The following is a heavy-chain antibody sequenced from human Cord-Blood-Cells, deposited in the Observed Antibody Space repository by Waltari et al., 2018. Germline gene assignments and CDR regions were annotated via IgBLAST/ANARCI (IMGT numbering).Heavy chain of an antibody. CDR3: ARERIVVVPAAILAFDY. J-gene: IGHJ4*02. CDR2: IYYSGST. V-gene: IGHV4-61*01. D-gene: IGHD2-2*02. Sequence: QVQLQESGPGLVKPSETLSLTCTVSGGSVSSGSYYWSWIRQPPGKGLEWIGYIYYSGSTTYNPPLKSRVTISVDTSKNQFSLKLSSVTAADTAVYYCARERIVVVPAAILAFDYWGQGTLVTVSS. CDR1: GGSVSSGSYY.